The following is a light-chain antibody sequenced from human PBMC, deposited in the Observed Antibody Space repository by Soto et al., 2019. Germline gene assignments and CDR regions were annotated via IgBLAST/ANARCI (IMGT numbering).Light chain of an antibody. Sequence: LTQSPGTLSLSPGERATLSCRASQTVCRGCLAWYQQRPGQAPRLLIFGVSNRATGIPDRFSGSGSGTEFTLTISRLEPEDFAVYYCHQYGTSPPLTFGGGTKVEIK. CDR1: QTVCRGC. V-gene: IGKV3-20*01. CDR2: GVS. J-gene: IGKJ4*01. CDR3: HQYGTSPPLT.